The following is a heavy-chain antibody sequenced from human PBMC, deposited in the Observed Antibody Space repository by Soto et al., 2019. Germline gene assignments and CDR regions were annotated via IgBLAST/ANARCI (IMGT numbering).Heavy chain of an antibody. CDR2: IYPGDSDT. CDR1: GYSFTSYW. D-gene: IGHD2-2*01. V-gene: IGHV5-51*01. Sequence: GESLKISCKGSGYSFTSYWIGWVRQMPGKGLEWMGIIYPGDSDTRYSPSFQGQVTISADKSISTAYPQWSSLKASDTAMYYCATTGYCRSTTRYGHYAMDVWGPGTTVTVSS. J-gene: IGHJ6*01. CDR3: ATTGYCRSTTRYGHYAMDV.